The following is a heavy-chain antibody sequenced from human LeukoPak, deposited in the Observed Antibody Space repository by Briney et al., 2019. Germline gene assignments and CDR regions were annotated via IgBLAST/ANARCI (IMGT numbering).Heavy chain of an antibody. D-gene: IGHD4/OR15-4a*01. V-gene: IGHV3-74*01. J-gene: IGHJ4*02. Sequence: GGSLRLSCAASGFTFSSYWMHWVRQVPGKGLVCVSRITSDGSSTSYADSVRGRFTISRDNAKNTVYLQMNSLRAEDTAVYYCARDLTGSVFDFWGQGTLVTVSS. CDR3: ARDLTGSVFDF. CDR1: GFTFSSYW. CDR2: ITSDGSST.